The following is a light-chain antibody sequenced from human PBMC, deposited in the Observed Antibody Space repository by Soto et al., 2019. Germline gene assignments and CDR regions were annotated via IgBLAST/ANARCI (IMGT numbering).Light chain of an antibody. V-gene: IGLV2-11*01. CDR2: DVD. CDR1: SSDVGGYNF. Sequence: QSALTQSRSVSGSPGQSVTISCTGTSSDVGGYNFVSWYQQPPGKAPKLLIYDVDKRPSGVPVRFSGSKAGNTASLTISGLQAEDEADYYCCSYAGDYTLLFGGGTQLTVL. CDR3: CSYAGDYTLL. J-gene: IGLJ2*01.